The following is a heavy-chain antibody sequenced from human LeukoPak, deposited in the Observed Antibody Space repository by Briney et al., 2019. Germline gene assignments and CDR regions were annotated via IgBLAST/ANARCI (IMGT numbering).Heavy chain of an antibody. CDR3: ARHSITGTTVDY. V-gene: IGHV4-39*01. J-gene: IGHJ4*02. D-gene: IGHD1-7*01. CDR2: IYYSGST. Sequence: SETLSLTCTVSGGSISSSSYYWGWIRQPPGKGLEWIGSIYYSGSTYYNPSLKSRVTISVDTSKNQFSLKLSSVTAADTAVYYCARHSITGTTVDYWGQGTLVTVSS. CDR1: GGSISSSSYY.